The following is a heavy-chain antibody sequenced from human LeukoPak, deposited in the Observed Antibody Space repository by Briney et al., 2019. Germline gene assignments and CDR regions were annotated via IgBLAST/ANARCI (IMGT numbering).Heavy chain of an antibody. CDR2: TKQDGSEK. D-gene: IGHD3-10*01. CDR1: GFTFSNHW. J-gene: IGHJ4*02. V-gene: IGHV3-7*01. CDR3: AKDKHYFQSDY. Sequence: GGSLRLSCAASGFTFSNHWMIWVRQAPGKGLEWVASTKQDGSEKQYVGSVRGRFTISRDNANNLLDLQMNSLTAEDTAVYYCAKDKHYFQSDYWGQGTLVTVSS.